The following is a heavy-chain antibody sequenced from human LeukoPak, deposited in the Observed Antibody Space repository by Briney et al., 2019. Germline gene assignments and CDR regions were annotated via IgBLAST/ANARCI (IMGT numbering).Heavy chain of an antibody. V-gene: IGHV1-18*04. J-gene: IGHJ4*02. CDR2: ISPYNGNT. D-gene: IGHD5-12*01. Sequence: EASVKVSCKASGYTFTGYYMHWVRQAPGQGLEWMGWISPYNGNTNYAQKLQGRVTMTTDTSTTTAYMELRSLTSDDTAVYYCARELRWSFDYWGQGTLVTVSS. CDR1: GYTFTGYY. CDR3: ARELRWSFDY.